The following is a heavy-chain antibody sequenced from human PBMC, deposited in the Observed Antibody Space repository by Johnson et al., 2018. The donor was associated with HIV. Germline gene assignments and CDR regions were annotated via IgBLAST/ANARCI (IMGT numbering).Heavy chain of an antibody. D-gene: IGHD4-11*01. CDR3: ARETVTSGAFDI. V-gene: IGHV3-13*01. CDR1: GFTFRSYD. Sequence: VQLVESGGGLVQPGGSLRLSCAASGFTFRSYDMHWVRQAPGKGLEWVSAIGTAGATYYPGSVTGRFTISRENAKISLYLQMNSLRAGETAVYYCARETVTSGAFDIWGQGTMVTVSS. CDR2: IGTAGAT. J-gene: IGHJ3*02.